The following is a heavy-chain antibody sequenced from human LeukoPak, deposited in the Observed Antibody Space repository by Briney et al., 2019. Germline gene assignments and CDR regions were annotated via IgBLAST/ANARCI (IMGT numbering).Heavy chain of an antibody. CDR1: GFNFSASA. Sequence: GGSLRLSCAASGFNFSASAIHWVRQAPGKGLEWVAVISYDGSNKYYADSVKGRFTISRDNSKNTLYLQMNSLRAEDTAVYYCAKDLPSDYWGQGTLVTVSS. CDR2: ISYDGSNK. J-gene: IGHJ4*02. CDR3: AKDLPSDY. V-gene: IGHV3-30*04.